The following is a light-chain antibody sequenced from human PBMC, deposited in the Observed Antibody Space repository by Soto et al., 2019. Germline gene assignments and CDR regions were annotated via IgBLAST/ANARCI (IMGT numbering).Light chain of an antibody. Sequence: VDMTQSPSSLSASVGETITITCRASQSISSSLNWFQHSPGQPPKLLLFAASNLHAGVPPRFSGSGSGTSFSLTIRSLQPEDFATYYCQQSFNLPRTFGPGTKVDI. J-gene: IGKJ1*01. CDR1: QSISSS. V-gene: IGKV1-39*01. CDR3: QQSFNLPRT. CDR2: AAS.